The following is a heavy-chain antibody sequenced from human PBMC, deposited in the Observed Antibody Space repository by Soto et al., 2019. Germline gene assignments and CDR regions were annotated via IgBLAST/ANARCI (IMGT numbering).Heavy chain of an antibody. J-gene: IGHJ6*02. Sequence: PGESLKISCKGSGYSFTSYWIGWVRQMPGKGLEWMGIISPGDSDTRYSPSFQGQVTISADRSISTAYLQWSSLKASDTAMYYCTLSYGDSYYYYYGMDVWGQGTTVTVSS. CDR2: ISPGDSDT. CDR3: TLSYGDSYYYYYGMDV. V-gene: IGHV5-51*01. CDR1: GYSFTSYW. D-gene: IGHD4-17*01.